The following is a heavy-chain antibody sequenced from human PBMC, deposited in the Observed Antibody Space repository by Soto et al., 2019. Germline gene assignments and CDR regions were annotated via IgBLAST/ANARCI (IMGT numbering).Heavy chain of an antibody. V-gene: IGHV3-30-3*01. D-gene: IGHD2-2*01. CDR1: GFTISNYG. CDR3: ATTRVGRWSSRMCFSGIFHGMDV. J-gene: IGHJ6*02. Sequence: LRLSCAASGFTISNYGMHWVRQAPGKGLEWVAVISYDGTITYYADSVKGRFTISRDNSKNTLYLQMNRLRTEDTAVYYCATTRVGRWSSRMCFSGIFHGMDVWGQGXTVTVSS. CDR2: ISYDGTIT.